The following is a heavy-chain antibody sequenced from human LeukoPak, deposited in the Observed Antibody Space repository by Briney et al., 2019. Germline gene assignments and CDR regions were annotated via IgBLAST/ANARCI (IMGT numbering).Heavy chain of an antibody. Sequence: PGGSLRLSCAASGFTFYDYGMSWVRQAPGKGLEWVSGINWNGGSTGYADSVKGRFTISRDNAKNSLYLQMNSLRAEDTALYYCARQSLSVVPAAVNGADYYYYYMDVWGKGTTVTVSS. V-gene: IGHV3-20*04. CDR3: ARQSLSVVPAAVNGADYYYYYMDV. D-gene: IGHD2-2*01. CDR2: INWNGGST. J-gene: IGHJ6*03. CDR1: GFTFYDYG.